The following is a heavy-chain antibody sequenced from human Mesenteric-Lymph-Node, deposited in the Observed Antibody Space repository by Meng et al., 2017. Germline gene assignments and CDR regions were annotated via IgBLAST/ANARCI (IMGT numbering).Heavy chain of an antibody. CDR3: ARGCFTMVRGVDY. D-gene: IGHD3-10*01. V-gene: IGHV2-70*20. CDR1: GFSLSTSGMC. J-gene: IGHJ4*02. Sequence: SGPTLVKPTQTLTLTCTFSGFSLSTSGMCGSWVRQTPGKALEWLVLIDWDDDKYYIASLKTRLTISKDTSKNQVVLTMTNMDPVDTATYYCARGCFTMVRGVDYWGQGTLVTVSS. CDR2: IDWDDDK.